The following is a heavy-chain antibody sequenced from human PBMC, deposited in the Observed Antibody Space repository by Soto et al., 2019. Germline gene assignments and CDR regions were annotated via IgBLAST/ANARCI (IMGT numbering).Heavy chain of an antibody. CDR3: ARVAALVGATHWLGP. CDR1: GGTFSSYT. Sequence: QVQLVQSGAEVKKPGSSVKVSCKASGGTFSSYTISWVRQAPGQGLEWMGRIIPILGIANYAQKFQGRVRNNSAKSTSTDYMELSRLRSADTAVYYCARVAALVGATHWLGPWGQGTLVSVSS. V-gene: IGHV1-69*02. J-gene: IGHJ5*02. D-gene: IGHD1-26*01. CDR2: IIPILGIA.